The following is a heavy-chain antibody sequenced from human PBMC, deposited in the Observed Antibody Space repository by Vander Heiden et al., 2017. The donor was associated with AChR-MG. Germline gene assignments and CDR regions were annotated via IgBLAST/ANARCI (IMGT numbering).Heavy chain of an antibody. CDR2: SNHSGSI. CDR3: ARGGFGIAAAGTSFYYYYYGMDV. V-gene: IGHV4-34*01. J-gene: IGHJ6*02. Sequence: QVQLQQWGAGLLKPSETLSLTCAVYCGSFSGYYWTWIRQPPGKGLEWIGESNHSGSINYNPSLKSQVTISVDTSKNQFSLKLSSVTAADTAVYYCARGGFGIAAAGTSFYYYYYGMDVWGQGTTVTVSS. CDR1: CGSFSGYY. D-gene: IGHD6-13*01.